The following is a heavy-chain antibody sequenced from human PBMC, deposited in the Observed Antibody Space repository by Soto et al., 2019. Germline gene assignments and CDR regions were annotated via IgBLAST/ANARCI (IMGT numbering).Heavy chain of an antibody. CDR3: ARRVPVARYHWYFDL. Sequence: VQLQESGPGLVKPSQTLSLTCTVSGGSISSGDYYWSWIRQHPGKGLEWIGYIYYSGSTYYNPSLRSRVTISIDTSKNQFSLKLSSVTAADTAVYYCARRVPVARYHWYFDLWGRGTLVTVSS. CDR2: IYYSGST. D-gene: IGHD2-2*01. V-gene: IGHV4-31*03. CDR1: GGSISSGDYY. J-gene: IGHJ2*01.